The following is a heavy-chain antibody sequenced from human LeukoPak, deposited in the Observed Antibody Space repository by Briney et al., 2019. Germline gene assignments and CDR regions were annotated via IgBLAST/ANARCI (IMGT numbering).Heavy chain of an antibody. Sequence: SVKVSCKASGYTFTSYDINWVRQAPGQGLEWMGGIIPIFGTANYAQKFQGRVTITADESTSTAYMELSSLRSEDTAVYYCARGQLWDYYYYYGMDVWGQGTTVTVSS. CDR2: IIPIFGTA. CDR1: GYTFTSYD. CDR3: ARGQLWDYYYYYGMDV. D-gene: IGHD5-18*01. J-gene: IGHJ6*02. V-gene: IGHV1-69*13.